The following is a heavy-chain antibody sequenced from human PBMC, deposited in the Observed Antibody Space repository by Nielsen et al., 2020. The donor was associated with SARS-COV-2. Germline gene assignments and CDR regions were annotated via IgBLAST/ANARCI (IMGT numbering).Heavy chain of an antibody. V-gene: IGHV4-39*07. Sequence: SETLSLTCTVSGGSISSSSYYWGWIRQPPGKGLEWIGSIYYSGSTYYNPSLKSRVTISVDTSKNQFSLKLSSVTAADTAVYYCARDSGYCSSTSCPIDYWGQGTLVTVSS. D-gene: IGHD2-2*01. CDR2: IYYSGST. J-gene: IGHJ4*02. CDR1: GGSISSSSYY. CDR3: ARDSGYCSSTSCPIDY.